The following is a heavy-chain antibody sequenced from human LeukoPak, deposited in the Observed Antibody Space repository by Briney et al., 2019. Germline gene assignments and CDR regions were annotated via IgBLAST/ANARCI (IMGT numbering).Heavy chain of an antibody. D-gene: IGHD5-18*01. Sequence: SQTLSLTCTVSGGSISSGDYYWSWIRQPPGKGLEWIGYIYYSGSTYYNPSLKSRVTISVDTSKNQFSLELSSVTAADTAVYYCAREAHPEAVQLWYYMDVWGKGTTVTVSS. CDR2: IYYSGST. CDR3: AREAHPEAVQLWYYMDV. J-gene: IGHJ6*03. V-gene: IGHV4-30-4*08. CDR1: GGSISSGDYY.